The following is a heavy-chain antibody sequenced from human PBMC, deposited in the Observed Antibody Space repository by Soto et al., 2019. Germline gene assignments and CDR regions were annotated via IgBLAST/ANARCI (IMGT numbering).Heavy chain of an antibody. CDR2: SSNSGGT. J-gene: IGHJ4*02. Sequence: QVQLQESGPGLVKPSETLSLTCSVSGASISSYYWSWIRQAPGKGLEWMGYSSNSGGTNYNPSLKSRLTLSVDTSKKQLSLRLRSATAADSAVYYCARGTDWDRGVFDYWGQGILVSVSS. D-gene: IGHD3-9*01. CDR3: ARGTDWDRGVFDY. V-gene: IGHV4-59*01. CDR1: GASISSYY.